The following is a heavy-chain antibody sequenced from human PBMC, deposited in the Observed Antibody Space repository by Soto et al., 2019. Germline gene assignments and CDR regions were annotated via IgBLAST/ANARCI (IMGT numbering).Heavy chain of an antibody. V-gene: IGHV4-34*01. D-gene: IGHD1-1*01. J-gene: IGHJ5*02. Sequence: SETLSLTCAVYGGSCSGYYWSWLRQPPGKGLEWIGEINHSGSPNYNPSLKSRVTISVDTSKNQFSLKMTSVTAADTAVYYCATANWSHHYFDPWGQGTLVTVSS. CDR3: ATANWSHHYFDP. CDR1: GGSCSGYY. CDR2: INHSGSP.